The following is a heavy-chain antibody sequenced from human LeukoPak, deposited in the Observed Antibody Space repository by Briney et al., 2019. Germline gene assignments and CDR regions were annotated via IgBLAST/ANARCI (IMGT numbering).Heavy chain of an antibody. CDR2: IYYSGST. Sequence: SETLSLTCTVSGGSISSGDYYWSWIRQPPGKGLEWIGYIYYSGSTYYNPSLKSRVTISVDTSKNQFSLKLSSVTAADTAVYYCASEYYYDSSGYGGAFDIRGQGTMVTVSS. J-gene: IGHJ3*02. D-gene: IGHD3-22*01. CDR3: ASEYYYDSSGYGGAFDI. V-gene: IGHV4-30-4*01. CDR1: GGSISSGDYY.